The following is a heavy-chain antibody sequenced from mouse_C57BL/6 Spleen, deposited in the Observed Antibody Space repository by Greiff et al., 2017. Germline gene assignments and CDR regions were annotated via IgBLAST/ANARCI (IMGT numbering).Heavy chain of an antibody. D-gene: IGHD1-1*01. Sequence: EVQRVESGGGLVQPGGSLKLSCAASGFTFSDYYMYWVRQTPEKRLEWVAYISNGGGSTYYPDTVKGRFTISRDNAKNTLYLQMSRLKSEDKAMYYCARPVSSYGYFDVWGTGTTVTVSS. J-gene: IGHJ1*03. CDR3: ARPVSSYGYFDV. V-gene: IGHV5-12*01. CDR1: GFTFSDYY. CDR2: ISNGGGST.